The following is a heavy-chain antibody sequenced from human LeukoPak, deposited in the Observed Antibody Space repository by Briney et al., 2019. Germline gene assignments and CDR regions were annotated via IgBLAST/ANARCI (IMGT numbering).Heavy chain of an antibody. J-gene: IGHJ4*02. Sequence: GGSLRLSCAASGFTFTTYWMHWVRQAPGKGLVWVSHINSDGSITSYADSVKGRFTISRDNAKNTLYLQMNSLRAEDTAVYYCARDSDWAFDYWGQGSLVTVSS. CDR1: GFTFTTYW. D-gene: IGHD3-9*01. V-gene: IGHV3-74*01. CDR2: INSDGSIT. CDR3: ARDSDWAFDY.